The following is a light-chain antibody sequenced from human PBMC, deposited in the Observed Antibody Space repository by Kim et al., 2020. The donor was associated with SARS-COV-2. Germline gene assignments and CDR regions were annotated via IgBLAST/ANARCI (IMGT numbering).Light chain of an antibody. CDR2: QAS. Sequence: QGHKAVNTCSGDKLRDQYACWYQQKPGPSPVLVIYQASKRPSGIARRFSGSNSGSTATLTISGTQAMDDADYYCQAWDSSTAVFCGGTQLTVL. J-gene: IGLJ3*02. CDR1: KLRDQY. CDR3: QAWDSSTAV. V-gene: IGLV3-1*01.